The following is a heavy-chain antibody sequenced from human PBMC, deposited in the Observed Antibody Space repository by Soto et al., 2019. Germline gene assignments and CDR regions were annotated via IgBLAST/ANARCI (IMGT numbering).Heavy chain of an antibody. CDR3: VKAGDHYFYYGMDV. V-gene: IGHV3-23*01. CDR2: ISGSGGYI. Sequence: GGSLRLSCAGSGFTFNNYAMTWVRQAPGKGLEWVSGISGSGGYINYADSVQGRFTISRDNSKNTLYLQMNSLRAEDTAVYHCVKAGDHYFYYGMDVWGQGTTVTVSS. D-gene: IGHD3-16*01. J-gene: IGHJ6*01. CDR1: GFTFNNYA.